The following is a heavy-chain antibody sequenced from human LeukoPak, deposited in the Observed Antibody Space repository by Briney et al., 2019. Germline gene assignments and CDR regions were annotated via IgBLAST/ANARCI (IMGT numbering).Heavy chain of an antibody. CDR1: GYTFTGYY. CDR3: ARDRRDGYNEFDY. V-gene: IGHV1-2*06. Sequence: ASVKVSCKASGYTFTGYYMHWVRQAPGQGLEWMGRINPNSGGTNYAQKFQGRVTMTRDTSISTAYMELSRPRSDDTAVYYCARDRRDGYNEFDYWGQGTLVTVSS. CDR2: INPNSGGT. J-gene: IGHJ4*02. D-gene: IGHD5-24*01.